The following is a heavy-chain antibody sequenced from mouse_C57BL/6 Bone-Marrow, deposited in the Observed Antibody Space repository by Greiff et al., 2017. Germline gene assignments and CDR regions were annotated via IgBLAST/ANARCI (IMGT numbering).Heavy chain of an antibody. CDR1: YTFSRRVH. CDR3: SEDSAVYYCASSYYGSSYVGYFDY. CDR2: GQGLEWIG. D-gene: IGHD1-1*01. V-gene: IGHV1-87*01. Sequence: LEESGPELAWPWASVKISCQAFYTFSRRVHFAIRDTNYWMPWVKQRPGQGLEWIGAIYPGNGDTSYNQKCKGKATLTADKSSSTAYMQLSSLTSEDSAVYYCASSYYGSSYVGYFDYWGQGTTLADSS. J-gene: IGHJ2*01.